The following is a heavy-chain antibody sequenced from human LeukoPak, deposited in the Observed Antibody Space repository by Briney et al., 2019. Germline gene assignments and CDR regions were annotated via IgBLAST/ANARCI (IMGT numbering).Heavy chain of an antibody. CDR3: AVGTYYYDSSGFDY. Sequence: ASVKVSCKASGYTFTSYGISWVRQAPGQGLEWMGWISAYNGNTNYAPKFQGRVTMTTDTSTTTAYMDLRSLRSDDTAVYYCAVGTYYYDSSGFDYWGQGTLVTVSS. J-gene: IGHJ4*02. D-gene: IGHD3-22*01. V-gene: IGHV1-18*01. CDR1: GYTFTSYG. CDR2: ISAYNGNT.